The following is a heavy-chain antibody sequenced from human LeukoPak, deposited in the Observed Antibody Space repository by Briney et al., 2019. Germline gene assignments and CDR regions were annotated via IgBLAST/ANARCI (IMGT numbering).Heavy chain of an antibody. D-gene: IGHD4-23*01. CDR1: GFTFSSYG. CDR3: AKDLGTTVVTPY. V-gene: IGHV3-30*18. CDR2: ISYDGSNK. Sequence: GRSLRLSCAASGFTFSSYGMHWVRQAPGKGLEWVAVISYDGSNKYYADSVKGRFTISRDNSKNTLYLQMNSLRAEDTAVYYCAKDLGTTVVTPYRGQGTLVTVSS. J-gene: IGHJ4*02.